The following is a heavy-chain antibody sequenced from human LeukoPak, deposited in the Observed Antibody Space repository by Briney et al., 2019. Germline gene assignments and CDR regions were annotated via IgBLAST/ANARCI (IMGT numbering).Heavy chain of an antibody. D-gene: IGHD2-15*01. CDR3: ARDPPAGCSGGSCYGPFDY. V-gene: IGHV1-3*01. J-gene: IGHJ4*02. Sequence: ASVKVSCKASGYTFTSYAMHWVRQAPGQRLEWTGWINAGNGNTKYSQKFQGRVTITRDTSASTAYMELSSLRSEDTAVYYCARDPPAGCSGGSCYGPFDYWGQGTLVTVSS. CDR2: INAGNGNT. CDR1: GYTFTSYA.